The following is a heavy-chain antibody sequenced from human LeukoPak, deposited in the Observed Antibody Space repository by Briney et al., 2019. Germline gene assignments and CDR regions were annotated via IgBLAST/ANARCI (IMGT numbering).Heavy chain of an antibody. CDR3: MRDYMGWFDP. Sequence: GGSLRLSCAASGLTFSSYAMTWVRQAPGKGLEWVSIISLDGSTEFYADSVKGRFTFSRDTASNTMHLEMNNLRIEDTAVYYCMRDYMGWFDPWGQGSLVTVSS. J-gene: IGHJ5*02. CDR1: GLTFSSYA. CDR2: ISLDGSTE. D-gene: IGHD3-10*01. V-gene: IGHV3-30-3*01.